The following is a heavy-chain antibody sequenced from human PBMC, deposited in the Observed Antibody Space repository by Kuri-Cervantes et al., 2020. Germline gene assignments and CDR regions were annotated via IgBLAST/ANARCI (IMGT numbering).Heavy chain of an antibody. D-gene: IGHD1-26*01. J-gene: IGHJ3*02. Sequence: ASVKVSCKASGYTFTSYGISWMRQAPGQGLEWMGWISAYNGNTNYAQNVQGRVIMTTDTSTSTVYMELRSLRSDDTAVYFCARDYPWDHDAFDIWGQGTMVTVSS. CDR3: ARDYPWDHDAFDI. CDR1: GYTFTSYG. CDR2: ISAYNGNT. V-gene: IGHV1-18*01.